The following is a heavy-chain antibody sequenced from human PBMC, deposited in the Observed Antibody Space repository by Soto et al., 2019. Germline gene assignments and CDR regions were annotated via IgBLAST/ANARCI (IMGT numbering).Heavy chain of an antibody. J-gene: IGHJ6*02. V-gene: IGHV4-31*01. CDR3: AFHPQTPGLMDD. CDR1: GGSISGGGYY. CDR2: IYYSGST. Sequence: SGTLSLTCAVSGGSISGGGYYWGCIGPHQGMGLEWIGYIYYSGSTYYNSYLKSLVTISVDTSKNQFSLKLSSVTAADTAVYSCAFHPQTPGLMDDWGQGTTVTVSS.